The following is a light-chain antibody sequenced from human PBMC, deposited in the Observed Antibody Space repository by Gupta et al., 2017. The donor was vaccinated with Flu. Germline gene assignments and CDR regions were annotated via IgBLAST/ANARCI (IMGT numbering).Light chain of an antibody. CDR1: GRDVGGYNY. CDR3: CSYAGSYTFV. CDR2: DVS. Sequence: QSALTQPRSVSGSPGQSVTISCTGTGRDVGGYNYVSWYRQHPGEAPKLILSDVSKRPSGVPDRFSGSKSSNTASLTISGLQVDDEADYYCCSYAGSYTFVFGGGTQLTVL. V-gene: IGLV2-11*01. J-gene: IGLJ2*01.